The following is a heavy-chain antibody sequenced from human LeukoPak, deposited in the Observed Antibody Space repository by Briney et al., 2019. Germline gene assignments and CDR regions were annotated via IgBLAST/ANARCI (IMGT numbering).Heavy chain of an antibody. V-gene: IGHV3-33*01. D-gene: IGHD5-18*01. CDR3: ARAGYSYGLDY. CDR2: IWYDGSNK. CDR1: GFTFSSYG. J-gene: IGHJ4*02. Sequence: PGRSPRLSCAASGFTFSSYGMHWVRQAPGKGLEWVAVIWYDGSNKYYADSVKGRFTISRDNSKNTLYLQMNSLRAEDTAVYYCARAGYSYGLDYWGQGTLVTVSS.